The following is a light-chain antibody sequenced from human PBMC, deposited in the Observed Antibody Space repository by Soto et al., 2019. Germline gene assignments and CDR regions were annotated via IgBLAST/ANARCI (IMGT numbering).Light chain of an antibody. CDR2: EVS. CDR1: SSDVGGYKY. CDR3: FSYRSTGILL. Sequence: QSVLTQPASVSGSPGQSITISCTGTSSDVGGYKYVSWYQQHPGKAPKVMIYEVSNRPSGVSNRFSGSKSGNTASLTISGLQADDEADYYCFSYRSTGILLFGGGTKVTVL. J-gene: IGLJ2*01. V-gene: IGLV2-14*01.